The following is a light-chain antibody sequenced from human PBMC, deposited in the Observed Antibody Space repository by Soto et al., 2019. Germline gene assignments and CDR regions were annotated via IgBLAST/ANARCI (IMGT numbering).Light chain of an antibody. J-gene: IGKJ1*01. V-gene: IGKV1-39*01. CDR2: ATS. Sequence: DIQMTQSPSSLSASIADRVTITCRASQSISSSLNWFQQKSGKAPKLLFYATSTLQSGVPSRFSGSGSGTDFTLTVSSLQPEDFTTYYCQQSYTPPRTFGQGTKVDI. CDR1: QSISSS. CDR3: QQSYTPPRT.